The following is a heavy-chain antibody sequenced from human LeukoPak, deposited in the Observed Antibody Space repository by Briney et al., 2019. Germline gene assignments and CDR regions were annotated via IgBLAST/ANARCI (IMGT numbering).Heavy chain of an antibody. V-gene: IGHV3-23*01. J-gene: IGHJ4*02. D-gene: IGHD4-11*01. Sequence: GGSLRLSCAASGLTFSSYAMSWVRQAPGKGLEWVSAISGSGGSTYYADSVKGRFTISRDNSKNFLYLQMNSLRAEDTALYYCAKDISSVTPYYFDYWGQGTLVTVSS. CDR3: AKDISSVTPYYFDY. CDR2: ISGSGGST. CDR1: GLTFSSYA.